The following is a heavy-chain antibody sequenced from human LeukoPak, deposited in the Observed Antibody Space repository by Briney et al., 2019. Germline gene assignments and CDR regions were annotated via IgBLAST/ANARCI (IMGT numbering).Heavy chain of an antibody. CDR3: ARVTRAFDI. CDR1: GGSFSGYS. CDR2: INHSGST. J-gene: IGHJ3*02. Sequence: SETLSLTCAVSGGSFSGYSRSWIRQPPGKGLEWVWEINHSGSTNYNPSLKSRVTISVVTSKSQFSLKLSSVTAADTAVYYCARVTRAFDIWGQGTMVTVSS. V-gene: IGHV4-34*01. D-gene: IGHD2-15*01.